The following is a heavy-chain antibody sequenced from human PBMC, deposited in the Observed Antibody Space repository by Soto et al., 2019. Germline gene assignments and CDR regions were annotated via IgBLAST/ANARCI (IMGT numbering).Heavy chain of an antibody. Sequence: SETLSLTCTVSGGSVSSGSYYWSWIRQPPGKGLEWIGYIYYSGSTNYNPSLKSRVTISVDTSKNQFSLKLSSVTAADTAVYYCARDTYYDFWSGYYYCYGMDVWGQGTTVTVSS. J-gene: IGHJ6*02. CDR3: ARDTYYDFWSGYYYCYGMDV. D-gene: IGHD3-3*01. V-gene: IGHV4-61*01. CDR2: IYYSGST. CDR1: GGSVSSGSYY.